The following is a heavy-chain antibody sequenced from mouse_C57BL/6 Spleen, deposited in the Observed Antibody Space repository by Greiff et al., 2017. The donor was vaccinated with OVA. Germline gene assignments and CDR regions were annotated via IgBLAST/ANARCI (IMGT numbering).Heavy chain of an antibody. D-gene: IGHD2-4*01. Sequence: QVQLQQSGAELVKPGASVKISCKASGYAFSSYWMNWVKQRPGKGLEWIGQIYPGDGDTNYNGKFKGKATLTADKSSSTAYMQLSSLTSEDSAVYFCARPDYDVDPFAYWGQGTLVTVSA. J-gene: IGHJ3*01. CDR1: GYAFSSYW. CDR3: ARPDYDVDPFAY. V-gene: IGHV1-80*01. CDR2: IYPGDGDT.